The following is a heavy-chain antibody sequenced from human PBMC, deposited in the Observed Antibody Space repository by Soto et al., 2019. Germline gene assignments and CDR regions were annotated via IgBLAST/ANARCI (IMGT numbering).Heavy chain of an antibody. Sequence: GSLRLSCAASGFTFSSYSMNWVRQAPGKGLEWVSSISSSSSYIYYADSVKGRFTISRDNAKNSLYLQMNSLRAEDTAVYYCARDARIAAAVAWFDPWGQGTLVTVSS. CDR2: ISSSSSYI. J-gene: IGHJ5*02. V-gene: IGHV3-21*01. D-gene: IGHD6-13*01. CDR3: ARDARIAAAVAWFDP. CDR1: GFTFSSYS.